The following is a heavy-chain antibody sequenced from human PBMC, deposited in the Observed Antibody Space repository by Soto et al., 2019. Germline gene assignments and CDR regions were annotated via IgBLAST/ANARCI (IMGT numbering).Heavy chain of an antibody. CDR3: AKAEYGYSSGYYPDY. D-gene: IGHD3-22*01. CDR2: IWYDGSNK. V-gene: IGHV3-30*02. CDR1: GFTFSSYG. Sequence: GGSLRLSCAASGFTFSSYGMHWVRQAPGKGLEWVAVIWYDGSNKYYADSVKGRFTISRDNSKNTLYLQMNSLRAEDTAVYYCAKAEYGYSSGYYPDYWGQGTLVTVSS. J-gene: IGHJ4*02.